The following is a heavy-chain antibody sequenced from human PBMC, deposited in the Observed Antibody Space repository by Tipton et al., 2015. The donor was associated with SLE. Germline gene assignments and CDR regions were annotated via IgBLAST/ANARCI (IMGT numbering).Heavy chain of an antibody. CDR2: IWYDGSNK. J-gene: IGHJ3*02. Sequence: SLRLSCAASGFTFSSYGMHWVRQAPGKGLEWVAVIWYDGSNKYYADSVKGRFTISRDNSKNTLDLQMNSLRAEDTAVYYCARDVLATWAFDIWGQGTMVTVSS. V-gene: IGHV3-33*01. CDR1: GFTFSSYG. D-gene: IGHD3-3*02. CDR3: ARDVLATWAFDI.